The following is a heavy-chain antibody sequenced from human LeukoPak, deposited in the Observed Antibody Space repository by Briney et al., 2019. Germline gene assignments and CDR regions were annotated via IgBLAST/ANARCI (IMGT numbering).Heavy chain of an antibody. J-gene: IGHJ3*02. CDR2: INPDDGST. V-gene: IGHV3-74*01. CDR1: GFTFRKYW. Sequence: GGSLRLSCTASGFTFRKYWLHWVRQAPGKGLVWVSRINPDDGSTSYADSVKGRFTISRDSAKSTLYLQMNSLRAEDTAVYYCLTIAETDIDAFDIWGQGAKVTVSS. D-gene: IGHD5-24*01. CDR3: LTIAETDIDAFDI.